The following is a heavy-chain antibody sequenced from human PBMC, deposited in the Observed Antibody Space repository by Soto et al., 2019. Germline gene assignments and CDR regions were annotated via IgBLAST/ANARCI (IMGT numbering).Heavy chain of an antibody. J-gene: IGHJ6*02. Sequence: ASVKVSCRASGYTFTSYGISWVRQAPGQGLEWMGWISAYNGNTNYAQKLQGRVTMTTDTSTSTAYMELRSLRSDDTAVYYCASREYDSSGWPPTYYYYGMDVWGQGTTVTVSS. CDR1: GYTFTSYG. D-gene: IGHD3-22*01. CDR2: ISAYNGNT. CDR3: ASREYDSSGWPPTYYYYGMDV. V-gene: IGHV1-18*01.